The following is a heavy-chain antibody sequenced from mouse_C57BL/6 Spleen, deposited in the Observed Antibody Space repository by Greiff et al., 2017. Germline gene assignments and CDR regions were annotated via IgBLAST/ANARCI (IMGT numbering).Heavy chain of an antibody. Sequence: QVQLKQSGPELVKPGASVKISCKASGYAFSSSWMNWVKQRPGKGLEWIGRIYPGDGDTTYNGKFKGKATLTADKSSSTAYMQLSSLTSEDSAVYFCARGLVFDYWGQGTTLTVSS. J-gene: IGHJ2*01. CDR2: IYPGDGDT. CDR1: GYAFSSSW. V-gene: IGHV1-82*01. CDR3: ARGLVFDY.